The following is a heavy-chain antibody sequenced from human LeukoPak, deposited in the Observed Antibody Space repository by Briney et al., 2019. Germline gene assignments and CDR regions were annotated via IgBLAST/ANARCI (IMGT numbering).Heavy chain of an antibody. CDR3: ARRGSYGAWFDP. CDR1: GGSFSDYY. J-gene: IGHJ5*02. D-gene: IGHD4-17*01. Sequence: SETLSLTCAVYGGSFSDYYWSWIRQPPGKGLEWIGEINHSGSTNYNPSLKSRVTISVDTSKNQFSLKLSSVTAADTAVYYCARRGSYGAWFDPWGQGTLVTVSS. V-gene: IGHV4-34*01. CDR2: INHSGST.